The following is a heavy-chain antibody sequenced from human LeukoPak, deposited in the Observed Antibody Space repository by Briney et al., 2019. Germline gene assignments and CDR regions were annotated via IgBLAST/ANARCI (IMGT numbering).Heavy chain of an antibody. Sequence: SETLSLTCTVSGGSISSYFWSSIRQPPGKGLEWIGYIYYSGSTNYNPSLKSRVTISVDTSKNQFSLKLSSVTAADTAVYYCARDRYSGYDFYYGMDVWGQGTTVTVSS. D-gene: IGHD5-12*01. J-gene: IGHJ6*02. CDR3: ARDRYSGYDFYYGMDV. V-gene: IGHV4-59*01. CDR1: GGSISSYF. CDR2: IYYSGST.